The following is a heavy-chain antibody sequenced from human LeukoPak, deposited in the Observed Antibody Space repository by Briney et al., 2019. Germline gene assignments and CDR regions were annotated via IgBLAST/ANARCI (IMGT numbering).Heavy chain of an antibody. CDR1: VGSISTYY. D-gene: IGHD1-7*01. CDR3: ARVRAGTTTKRAFDI. Sequence: SVTLSLTCSLSVGSISTYYWTWIREPPWKGLEWIEDISNSGNTYYNPSLKSRVTMSLDTSKNQFSLKLTSVTAADTAVYYCARVRAGTTTKRAFDIWGQGTLVTVSS. CDR2: ISNSGNT. V-gene: IGHV4-59*01. J-gene: IGHJ3*02.